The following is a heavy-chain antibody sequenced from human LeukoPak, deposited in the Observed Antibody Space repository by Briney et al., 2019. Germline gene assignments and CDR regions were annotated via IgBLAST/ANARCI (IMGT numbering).Heavy chain of an antibody. CDR3: AREMTAIPSFDY. CDR1: GFTFSDYY. Sequence: GGSLRLSCAASGFTFSDYYMSWIRQAPGKGLEWVSYISSSGSTIYYADSVKGRFTISRGNAKNSLYLQMNSLRAEDTAVYYCAREMTAIPSFDYWGQGTLVTVSS. J-gene: IGHJ4*02. V-gene: IGHV3-11*01. CDR2: ISSSGSTI. D-gene: IGHD2-21*02.